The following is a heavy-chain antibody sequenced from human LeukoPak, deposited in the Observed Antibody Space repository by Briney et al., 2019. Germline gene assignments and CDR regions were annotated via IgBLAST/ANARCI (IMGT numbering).Heavy chain of an antibody. CDR3: ARGRNVDTSMVNDY. D-gene: IGHD5-18*01. Sequence: GGSLRLSCAASGFTFSSYAMHWVRQAPGKGLEWVTVTSYDGINKYYADSVKGRFTISRDNSKNTAYLQMNSLRGEDTAVYYCARGRNVDTSMVNDYWGQGTLVTVSS. CDR1: GFTFSSYA. J-gene: IGHJ4*02. V-gene: IGHV3-30*04. CDR2: TSYDGINK.